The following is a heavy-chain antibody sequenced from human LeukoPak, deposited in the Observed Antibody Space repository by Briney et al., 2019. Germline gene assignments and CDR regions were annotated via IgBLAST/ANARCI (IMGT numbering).Heavy chain of an antibody. D-gene: IGHD6-6*01. Sequence: GGSLRLSCAASGFTFSTYAMTWVRQAPGKGLEWVSGINSNGDEIYYADSVKGRFTISRDNSKNTLYLQMNSLRAEDTAVYYCARETPQAPPPNWFDPWGQGTLVTVSS. CDR1: GFTFSTYA. J-gene: IGHJ5*02. CDR2: INSNGDEI. CDR3: ARETPQAPPPNWFDP. V-gene: IGHV3-23*01.